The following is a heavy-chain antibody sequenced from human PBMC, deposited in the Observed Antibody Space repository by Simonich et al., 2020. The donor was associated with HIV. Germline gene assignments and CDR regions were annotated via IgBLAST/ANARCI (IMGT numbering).Heavy chain of an antibody. Sequence: EVQLVESGGGLVQPGRSLRLSCAASGFTFDDYAMHWVRQAPGKGQEWVSGNSWNSGSIGYADSVKGRFTISRDNAKNSLYLQMNSLRAEDTALYYCAKDKGAYYGSGSPVYWGQGTLVTVSS. V-gene: IGHV3-9*01. CDR1: GFTFDDYA. CDR3: AKDKGAYYGSGSPVY. J-gene: IGHJ4*02. CDR2: NSWNSGSI. D-gene: IGHD3-10*01.